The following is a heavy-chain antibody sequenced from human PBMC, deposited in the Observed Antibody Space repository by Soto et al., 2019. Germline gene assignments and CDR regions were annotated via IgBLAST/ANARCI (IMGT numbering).Heavy chain of an antibody. Sequence: GGSLSLSCAASGFTFSSYAMSWVRQAPGKGLEWVSAISGSGGSTYYADSVKGRFTISRDNSKNTLYLQMNSLRAEDTAVYYCAKGIVVPAADPSYYYYGMDVWGQGTTVTVSS. J-gene: IGHJ6*02. CDR3: AKGIVVPAADPSYYYYGMDV. CDR2: ISGSGGST. CDR1: GFTFSSYA. V-gene: IGHV3-23*01. D-gene: IGHD2-2*01.